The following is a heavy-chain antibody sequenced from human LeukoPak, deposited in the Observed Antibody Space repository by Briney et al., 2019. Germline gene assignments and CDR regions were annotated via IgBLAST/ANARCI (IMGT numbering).Heavy chain of an antibody. CDR2: ISYDGSNK. Sequence: GGSLRLSCAASGFTFSSYGMHWVRQAPGKGLEWVAVISYDGSNKYYADSVKGRFTISRDNSKNTLYLQMNSLRAEDTAVYYCAKSFPYYYYMDVWGKGTTVTVSS. CDR3: AKSFPYYYYMDV. V-gene: IGHV3-30*18. CDR1: GFTFSSYG. J-gene: IGHJ6*03.